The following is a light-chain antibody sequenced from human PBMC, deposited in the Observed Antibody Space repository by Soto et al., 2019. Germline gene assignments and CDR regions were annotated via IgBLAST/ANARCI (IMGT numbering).Light chain of an antibody. CDR2: WAS. CDR1: RSVLYSPNNKNY. Sequence: DIVMTQSPDSLAVSLGERATINCKSSRSVLYSPNNKNYLAWYQKKPGQPPKLLIYWASYRESGVPDRFSSSASATDFTLPISRLQDEYVETYYGQQYADTPRTFDQGTKVDIK. J-gene: IGKJ1*01. CDR3: QQYADTPRT. V-gene: IGKV4-1*01.